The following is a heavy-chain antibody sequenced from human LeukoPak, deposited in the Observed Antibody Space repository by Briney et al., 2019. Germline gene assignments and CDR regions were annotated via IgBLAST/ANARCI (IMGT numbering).Heavy chain of an antibody. CDR3: AREAITMVRGVIHYYMDV. Sequence: SETLSLTCAVYGGSFSGYYWSWIRQPPGKGLVWIGYIYYSGSTNYNPSLKSRVTISVDTSKNQFSLKLSSVTAADTAVYYCAREAITMVRGVIHYYMDVWGKGTTVTISS. D-gene: IGHD3-10*01. J-gene: IGHJ6*03. CDR2: IYYSGST. V-gene: IGHV4-59*01. CDR1: GGSFSGYY.